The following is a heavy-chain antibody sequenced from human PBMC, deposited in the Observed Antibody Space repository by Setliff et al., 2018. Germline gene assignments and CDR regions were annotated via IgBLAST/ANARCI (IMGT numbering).Heavy chain of an antibody. CDR3: ARGSRFGTIVYRGDYYMDV. V-gene: IGHV7-4-1*02. Sequence: RASVKVSCKASGYTFTNYAMTWMRQAPGQGLEYMGWINTNTGNPIYAQGFTGRFVFSLDTPVSTAYLQISSLKSEDSAVYYCARGSRFGTIVYRGDYYMDVWGKGTTVTVS. J-gene: IGHJ6*03. D-gene: IGHD3-10*01. CDR2: INTNTGNP. CDR1: GYTFTNYA.